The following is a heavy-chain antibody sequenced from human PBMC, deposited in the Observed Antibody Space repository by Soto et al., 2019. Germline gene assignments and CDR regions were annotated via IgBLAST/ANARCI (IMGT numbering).Heavy chain of an antibody. D-gene: IGHD2-21*01. V-gene: IGHV1-3*01. Sequence: QVQLVQSVAEVKEPGASVKVSCRASGYTFTNYAIHWVRQAPGQRLEWMGWLNPGNGNTKYPQKFQGRVTITRDTSASTAYMFLSSLRSEDTAVYYCARDQGIPYCGGDCYSDWYFDLWGRGTLVTVSS. CDR2: LNPGNGNT. CDR3: ARDQGIPYCGGDCYSDWYFDL. J-gene: IGHJ2*01. CDR1: GYTFTNYA.